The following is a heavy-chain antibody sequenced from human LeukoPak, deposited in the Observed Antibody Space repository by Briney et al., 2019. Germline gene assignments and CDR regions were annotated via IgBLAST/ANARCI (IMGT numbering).Heavy chain of an antibody. Sequence: SGTLSLTCAVYGGSFSGYYWSWIRQPPGKGLEWIGEINHSGSTNYNPSLKSRVTISVDTSKNQFSLKLSSVTAADTAVFYCARGLVGATPFDYWGQGTLVTVSS. V-gene: IGHV4-34*01. CDR2: INHSGST. CDR1: GGSFSGYY. CDR3: ARGLVGATPFDY. J-gene: IGHJ4*02. D-gene: IGHD1-26*01.